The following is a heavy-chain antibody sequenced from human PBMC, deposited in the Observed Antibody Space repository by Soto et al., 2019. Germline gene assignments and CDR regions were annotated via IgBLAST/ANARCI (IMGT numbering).Heavy chain of an antibody. CDR3: ARDNWAYYDILTGYPNYYYYGMDV. CDR2: IYYSGST. J-gene: IGHJ6*02. V-gene: IGHV4-31*03. D-gene: IGHD3-9*01. CDR1: GGSISGGGYY. Sequence: SETLSLTCTVSGGSISGGGYYWSWIRQHPGKGLEWIGYIYYSGSTYYNPSLKSRVTISVDTSKNQFSLKLSSVTAADTAVYYCARDNWAYYDILTGYPNYYYYGMDVWGQGTTVTVSS.